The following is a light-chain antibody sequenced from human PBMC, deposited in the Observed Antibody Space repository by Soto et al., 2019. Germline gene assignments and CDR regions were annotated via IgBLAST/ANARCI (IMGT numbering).Light chain of an antibody. CDR1: QSVSSSY. J-gene: IGKJ2*01. CDR3: QQYGSSPQT. Sequence: EIVLTQSPGTLSLSPGERATLSCRASQSVSSSYLAWYQQKPGQAPRLLIYGASSRATGIPDRFSGSGSGTDFILTISRLEPEDFALYYCQQYGSSPQTFGQGTKLEIK. V-gene: IGKV3-20*01. CDR2: GAS.